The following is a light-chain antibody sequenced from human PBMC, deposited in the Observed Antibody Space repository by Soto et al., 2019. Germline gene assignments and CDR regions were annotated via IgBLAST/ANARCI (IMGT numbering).Light chain of an antibody. CDR1: NSNIGGNT. CDR2: SDN. CDR3: SAWDDTLDGPV. Sequence: QSVLTQPPSASGTPGQRVTISCSGSNSNIGGNTVNWYQQLPGTAPKLLIYSDNQRPSGVPGRFSGSRSGTSASLAISGLQSEDEADYYCSAWDDTLDGPVFGGGTQLTVL. V-gene: IGLV1-44*01. J-gene: IGLJ2*01.